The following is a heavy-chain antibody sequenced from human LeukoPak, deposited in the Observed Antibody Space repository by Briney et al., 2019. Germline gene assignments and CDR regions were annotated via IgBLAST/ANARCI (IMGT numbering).Heavy chain of an antibody. V-gene: IGHV3-7*03. D-gene: IGHD2-2*01. CDR3: ARNNYCSSTSCYASAGDY. Sequence: PGGSLRLSCAASGFTFSSYWMSWVRQAPGKGLEWVAHIKQDGSEKYYVDSVKGRFTISRDNAKNSLYLQMNSLRAEDTAVYYCARNNYCSSTSCYASAGDYWGQGTLVTVSS. J-gene: IGHJ4*02. CDR1: GFTFSSYW. CDR2: IKQDGSEK.